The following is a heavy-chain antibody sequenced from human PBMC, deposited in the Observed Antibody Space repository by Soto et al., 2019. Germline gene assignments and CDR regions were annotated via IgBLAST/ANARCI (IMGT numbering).Heavy chain of an antibody. CDR1: GGSFSGYY. D-gene: IGHD3-10*01. CDR3: ARGHLYYGSGSYFGWFDP. Sequence: SETLSLTCAVYGGSFSGYYCSWTRQPPGKGLEWIGEINHSGSTNYNPSLKSRVTISVDTSKNQFSLKLSSVTAADTAVYYCARGHLYYGSGSYFGWFDPWGQGTLVTVSS. CDR2: INHSGST. V-gene: IGHV4-34*01. J-gene: IGHJ5*02.